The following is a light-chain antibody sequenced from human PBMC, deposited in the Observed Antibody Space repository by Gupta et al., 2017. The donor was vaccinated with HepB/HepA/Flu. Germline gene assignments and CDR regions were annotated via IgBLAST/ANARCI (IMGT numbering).Light chain of an antibody. CDR3: QQLSNGPPLFT. Sequence: EIVLTQSPATLSLSPGERATLSCRASQSVSSYLAWYQQKPGQAPRLLIYDASNRATGIPARFSGSGAGTDFTLTISSLEPEDFAVYYCQQLSNGPPLFTFGHGTKVDIK. V-gene: IGKV3-11*01. J-gene: IGKJ3*01. CDR1: QSVSSY. CDR2: DAS.